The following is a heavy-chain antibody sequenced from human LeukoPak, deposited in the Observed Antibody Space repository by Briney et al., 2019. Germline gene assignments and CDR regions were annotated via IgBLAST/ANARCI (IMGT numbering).Heavy chain of an antibody. D-gene: IGHD2-2*02. CDR2: ISAYNGNT. V-gene: IGHV1-18*01. CDR3: ARKIPSYCSSTSCYTYFDY. J-gene: IGHJ4*02. Sequence: TSVKVSCKASGYTFSSYGISWVRQAPGQGLEWMGWISAYNGNTNYAQKLQGRLTMTTDTSTSTAYMELGSLRSDDTAVYYCARKIPSYCSSTSCYTYFDYWGQGTLVTVSS. CDR1: GYTFSSYG.